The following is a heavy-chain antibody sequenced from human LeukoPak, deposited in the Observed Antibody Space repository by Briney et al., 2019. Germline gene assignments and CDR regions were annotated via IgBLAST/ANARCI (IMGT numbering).Heavy chain of an antibody. J-gene: IGHJ5*02. D-gene: IGHD3-3*02. Sequence: RPSETLSLTCTVSGGSISSYYWSWIRQPPGKGLEWIGYIYTSGSTNYNPSLKSRVTISVDTSKNQFSLKLSSVTAADTAVYYCARHFRRNWFDPWGQGTLVTVSS. CDR3: ARHFRRNWFDP. CDR2: IYTSGST. V-gene: IGHV4-4*09. CDR1: GGSISSYY.